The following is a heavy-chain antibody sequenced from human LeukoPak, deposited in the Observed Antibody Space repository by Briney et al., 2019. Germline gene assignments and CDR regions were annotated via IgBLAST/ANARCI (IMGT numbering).Heavy chain of an antibody. CDR2: IYYSGST. V-gene: IGHV4-30-4*01. CDR1: GGSISSGDYY. D-gene: IGHD2-2*01. Sequence: SQTLSLTCTVSGGSISSGDYYWSWIRQPPGKGLEWIGYIYYSGSTYYNPSLKSRVTVSVDTSKNQFSLKLSSVTAADTAVCYCAREGYCSSTSCLDYWGQGTLVTVSS. J-gene: IGHJ4*02. CDR3: AREGYCSSTSCLDY.